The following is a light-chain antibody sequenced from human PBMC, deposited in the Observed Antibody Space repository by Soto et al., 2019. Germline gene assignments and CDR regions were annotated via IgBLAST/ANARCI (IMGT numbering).Light chain of an antibody. CDR1: QSISSW. Sequence: DIQMTQSPYTLSASVGDRVTLTCRASQSISSWLAWYQQKPGKAPKLLIYKASSLESGVPSRFSVSGSGTEFTLTISSLQPDDFATYYCQQENSYSPWTFGQGTKVEIK. J-gene: IGKJ1*01. V-gene: IGKV1-5*03. CDR3: QQENSYSPWT. CDR2: KAS.